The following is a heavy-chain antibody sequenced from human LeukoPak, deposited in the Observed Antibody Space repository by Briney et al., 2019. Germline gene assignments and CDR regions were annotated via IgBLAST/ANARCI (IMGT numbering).Heavy chain of an antibody. CDR3: AKAPGSSIAASYYFDY. CDR2: ISSNSGSI. D-gene: IGHD6-6*01. Sequence: GRSLRLSCAASGFTFDDYAMHWVRQAPGKGLEWVSGISSNSGSIGYADSVKGRFTISRDNAKNSLYLQMNSLRAEDTALYYCAKAPGSSIAASYYFDYWGQGTLVTVSS. CDR1: GFTFDDYA. J-gene: IGHJ4*02. V-gene: IGHV3-9*01.